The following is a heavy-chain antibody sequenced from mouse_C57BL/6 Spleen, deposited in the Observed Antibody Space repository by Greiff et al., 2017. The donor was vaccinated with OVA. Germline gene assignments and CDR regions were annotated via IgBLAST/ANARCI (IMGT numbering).Heavy chain of an antibody. CDR3: ARGYYVNYYAMDY. D-gene: IGHD1-1*01. J-gene: IGHJ4*01. V-gene: IGHV3-6*01. CDR2: ISYDGSN. CDR1: GYSITSGYY. Sequence: VQLQQSGPGLVKPSQSLSLTCSVTGYSITSGYYWNWIRQFPGNKLEWMGYISYDGSNNYNPSLKNRISITRDTSKNQFFLKLNSVTTEDTATYYCARGYYVNYYAMDYWGQGTSVTVSS.